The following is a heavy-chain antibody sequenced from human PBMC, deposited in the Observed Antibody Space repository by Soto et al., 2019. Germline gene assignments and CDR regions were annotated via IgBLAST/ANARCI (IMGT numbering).Heavy chain of an antibody. CDR1: GFTFSSYA. J-gene: IGHJ4*02. CDR2: ISGSGGST. CDR3: AKDRGSSWGIDY. D-gene: IGHD6-13*01. Sequence: GGSLRLSCAASGFTFSSYAMNWVRQAPGKGLEWVSAISGSGGSTYYADSVKGRFTISRDNSKNTLYLQMNSLSAEDTAIYYCAKDRGSSWGIDYWGQGTLVTVSS. V-gene: IGHV3-23*01.